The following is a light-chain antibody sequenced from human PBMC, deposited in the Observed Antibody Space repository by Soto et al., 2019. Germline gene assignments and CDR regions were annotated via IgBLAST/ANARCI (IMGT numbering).Light chain of an antibody. Sequence: EIVMPQSQATLSLSPWEGAPPTCTASQSVSSKLAWYQQKPGQAPRLRMYGASIRAAGVPDRCSGSGSGTEFTLTISRLEPEDFTVYYCQQRANWPLTFGRGTKVDIK. CDR2: GAS. V-gene: IGKV3D-15*01. CDR1: QSVSSK. CDR3: QQRANWPLT. J-gene: IGKJ4*01.